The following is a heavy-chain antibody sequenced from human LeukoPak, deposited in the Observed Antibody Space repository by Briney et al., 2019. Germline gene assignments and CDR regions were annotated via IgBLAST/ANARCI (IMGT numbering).Heavy chain of an antibody. J-gene: IGHJ4*02. D-gene: IGHD3-10*01. Sequence: ASVKVSCKASGYTFTSYGISWVRQAPGQGLEWMGGIIPIFGTANYARKFQGRVTITADESTSTAYMELSSLRSEDTAVYYCARELAGSASDYWGQGTLVTVSS. V-gene: IGHV1-69*13. CDR3: ARELAGSASDY. CDR2: IIPIFGTA. CDR1: GYTFTSYG.